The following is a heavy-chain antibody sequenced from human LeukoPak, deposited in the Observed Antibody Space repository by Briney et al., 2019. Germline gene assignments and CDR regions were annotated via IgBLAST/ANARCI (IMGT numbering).Heavy chain of an antibody. CDR1: GYTFTGYY. CDR2: ISPNSGGT. D-gene: IGHD3-10*01. CDR3: ARGGLWFGELLGTFDY. J-gene: IGHJ4*02. V-gene: IGHV1-2*02. Sequence: ASVKVSCKASGYTFTGYYIHWVRQAPGQGLEWMGWISPNSGGTKYAQNFQGRVTMTRDTSISTAYMELNRLRSDDTAVYYCARGGLWFGELLGTFDYWGQGTLVTVSS.